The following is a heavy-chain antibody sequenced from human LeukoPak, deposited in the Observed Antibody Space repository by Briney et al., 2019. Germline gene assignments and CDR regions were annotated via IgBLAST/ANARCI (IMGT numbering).Heavy chain of an antibody. D-gene: IGHD3-10*01. CDR1: GFTFTSYA. V-gene: IGHV3-23*01. Sequence: SGGSLRLSCVASGFTFTSYAMSWVRQAPGKGLEWVSAIDGSSGGTYYADSVKGRFTISRDNSKNTLYLQMNSLRAEDTAVYYCAKDFFLGVRGVIKRASDIWGQGTMVTVSS. CDR2: IDGSSGGT. J-gene: IGHJ3*02. CDR3: AKDFFLGVRGVIKRASDI.